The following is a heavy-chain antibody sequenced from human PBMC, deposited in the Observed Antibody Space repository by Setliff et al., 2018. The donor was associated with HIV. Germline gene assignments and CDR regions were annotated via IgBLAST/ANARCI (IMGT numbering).Heavy chain of an antibody. J-gene: IGHJ6*03. D-gene: IGHD6-13*01. Sequence: PSETLSLTCTVSGDSSSNDYWTWVRQPPGKGLEWVGNIHTSGTTKYNPSLNSRVTISVDMSKSQFSLKLTSVTAADTAVYYCAGGEVRSRYVSSRAPFYHYYYYMDVWGKGTTVTVSS. CDR2: IHTSGTT. CDR1: GDSSSNDY. CDR3: AGGEVRSRYVSSRAPFYHYYYYMDV. V-gene: IGHV4-4*08.